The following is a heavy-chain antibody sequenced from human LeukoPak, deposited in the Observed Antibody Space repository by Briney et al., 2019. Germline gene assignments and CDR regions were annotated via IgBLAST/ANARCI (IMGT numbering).Heavy chain of an antibody. J-gene: IGHJ4*02. Sequence: GGSLRLSCPASAFTFSSYAMSWVRQAPGKGLEWVSAISGSGGSTYYADSVKGRFTISRDNSKNTLYLQMNSLRAEDTAVYYCARTYYYGSGSWNYFDYWGQGTLVTVSS. CDR3: ARTYYYGSGSWNYFDY. CDR2: ISGSGGST. V-gene: IGHV3-23*01. D-gene: IGHD3-10*01. CDR1: AFTFSSYA.